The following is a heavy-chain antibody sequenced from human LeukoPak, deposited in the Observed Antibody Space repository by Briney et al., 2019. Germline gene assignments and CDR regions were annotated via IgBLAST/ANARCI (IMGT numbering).Heavy chain of an antibody. V-gene: IGHV2-5*01. CDR1: GSSLRTRGVG. Sequence: SGPTLVNPTQTLTLTCTFSGSSLRTRGVGVGWIRQPPGRALEWLALIYWNDDKRYSPSLKSRLTITKDTSKNQVVLTMTNMDPVDTATYYCAHRAITMIEDWFDPWGQGTLVTVSS. CDR3: AHRAITMIEDWFDP. J-gene: IGHJ5*02. CDR2: IYWNDDK. D-gene: IGHD3-22*01.